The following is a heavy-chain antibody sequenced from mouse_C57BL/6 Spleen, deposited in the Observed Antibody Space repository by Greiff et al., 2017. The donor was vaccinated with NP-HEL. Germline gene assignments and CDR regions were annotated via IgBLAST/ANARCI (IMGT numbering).Heavy chain of an antibody. J-gene: IGHJ2*01. CDR3: AREGDY. CDR1: GYTFTSYW. V-gene: IGHV1-52*01. CDR2: IDPFDRET. Sequence: QVQLQQPGAELVRPGSSVKLSCKASGYTFTSYWMHWVKQRPIQGLEWIGNIDPFDRETHYNQKFKDKATLTVDKSSSTAYMQLSSLTSEDSAVYYCAREGDYWGQGTTLTVSS.